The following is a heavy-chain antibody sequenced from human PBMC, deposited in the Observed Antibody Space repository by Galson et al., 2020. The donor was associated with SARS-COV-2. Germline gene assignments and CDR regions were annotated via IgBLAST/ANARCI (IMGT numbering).Heavy chain of an antibody. CDR1: GYSFTSYW. Sequence: KIGEALKISCKGSGYSFTSYWIGWVRQMPGKGTEWMGINYPGDSDTRYSPSFQGQVTISADKSISTAYLQWSSLKASDTAMYYCARQGRERWLLNYCYYYGMDVWGQGTTVTVSS. CDR2: NYPGDSDT. V-gene: IGHV5-51*01. J-gene: IGHJ6*02. CDR3: ARQGRERWLLNYCYYYGMDV. D-gene: IGHD2-15*01.